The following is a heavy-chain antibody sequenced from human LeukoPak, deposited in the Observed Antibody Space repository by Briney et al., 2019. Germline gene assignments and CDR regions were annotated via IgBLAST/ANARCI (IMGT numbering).Heavy chain of an antibody. CDR3: ARGYCVATTCYPPAPDY. CDR2: IYYSGST. D-gene: IGHD2-2*01. Sequence: SETLSLTCTVSGGSISSYYWSWIRQPPGKGLGWIGYIYYSGSTNYNPSLKSRVTISVDTSKNQFSLKLTSVTAADTAMYYCARGYCVATTCYPPAPDYWGQGTLVTVSS. V-gene: IGHV4-59*08. CDR1: GGSISSYY. J-gene: IGHJ4*02.